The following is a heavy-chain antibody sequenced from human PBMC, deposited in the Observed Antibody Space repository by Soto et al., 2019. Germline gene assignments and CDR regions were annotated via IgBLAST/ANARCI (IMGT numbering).Heavy chain of an antibody. CDR3: AKTKRRRLGAFDI. D-gene: IGHD6-25*01. J-gene: IGHJ3*02. Sequence: GGSVRLSYAGSGFTFSNAWINWVRQGPGKGLEWVGRIKSKTDGGTTDYVAPVKGRFTISRDDSRNNVYLQMNSLRAEDTAVYYCAKTKRRRLGAFDIWGQGTMVTVS. CDR1: GFTFSNAW. CDR2: IKSKTDGGTT. V-gene: IGHV3-15*07.